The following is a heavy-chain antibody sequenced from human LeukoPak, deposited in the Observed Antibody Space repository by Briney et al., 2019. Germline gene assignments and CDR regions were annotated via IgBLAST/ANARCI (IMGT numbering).Heavy chain of an antibody. CDR2: INQDGSQK. Sequence: AGGSLRLSCAASGFTLSNNWMSWVSQAPGKGLEWVANINQDGSQKYYVDSVKGRFTISRDNAKSSLFLQMNSLRAEDTAVHYCARDSNHYDGNAYYDAFDVWGQGTMVTVSS. CDR3: ARDSNHYDGNAYYDAFDV. J-gene: IGHJ3*01. D-gene: IGHD1-14*01. CDR1: GFTLSNNW. V-gene: IGHV3-7*05.